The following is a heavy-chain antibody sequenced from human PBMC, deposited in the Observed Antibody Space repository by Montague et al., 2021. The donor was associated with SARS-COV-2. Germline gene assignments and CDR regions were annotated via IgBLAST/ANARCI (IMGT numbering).Heavy chain of an antibody. CDR2: IYWNDGK. V-gene: IGHV2-5*01. CDR3: AHREEDNNGDRWFDP. D-gene: IGHD2-15*01. J-gene: IGHJ5*02. Sequence: PALVKPTQTLTLTCSFSGFSLNTRGAGVAWIRQPPGKALEWLGSIYWNDGKHYNSSLKSSLSMSKDTSKNQVVLIMTNVDPADTATYYCAHREEDNNGDRWFDPWGQGTLVTVSS. CDR1: GFSLNTRGAG.